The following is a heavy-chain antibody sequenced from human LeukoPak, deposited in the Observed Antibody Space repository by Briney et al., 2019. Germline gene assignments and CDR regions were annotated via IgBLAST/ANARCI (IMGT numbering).Heavy chain of an antibody. D-gene: IGHD2-2*01. CDR2: IISKADGGTT. J-gene: IGHJ6*02. CDR1: GMTFWDAW. CDR3: TTDPLALVPAAPPYDYYGMDV. Sequence: PGGTLRLSCAVSGMTFWDAWMSCVPHAPGEGREWVGRIISKADGGTTDYAATVKGRFTISRDDSNNTLYLQKNSLNTEDTAVYYCTTDPLALVPAAPPYDYYGMDVWGQGTTVTVSS. V-gene: IGHV3-15*01.